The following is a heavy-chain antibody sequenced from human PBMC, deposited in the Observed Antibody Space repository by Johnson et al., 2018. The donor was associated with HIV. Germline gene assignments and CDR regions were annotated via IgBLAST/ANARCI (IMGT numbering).Heavy chain of an antibody. D-gene: IGHD3-10*01. V-gene: IGHV3-64*01. J-gene: IGHJ3*02. CDR1: GFTFSSYA. CDR2: ISSNGGST. Sequence: EVQLVESGGGLVQPGGSLRLSCAASGFTFSSYAMHWVRQAPGKGLEYVSAISSNGGSTYYANSVKGRFTISRDNSKNTLYLQMGSLRAEDMAVYYCANRLMNDYGSGSYYRAWFDALDIWGQGTMVTVSS. CDR3: ANRLMNDYGSGSYYRAWFDALDI.